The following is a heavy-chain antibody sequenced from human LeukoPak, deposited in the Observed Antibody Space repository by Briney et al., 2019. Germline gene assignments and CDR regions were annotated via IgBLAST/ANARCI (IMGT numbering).Heavy chain of an antibody. Sequence: GASVKVSCKASGYSFTSNYIHWVRQAPGQGLEWMGMIYPRDGSTSYAQKFQGRVTVTRDTSTSTVHVELGGLRSEDTAVYYCARDQEAFDYWGQGTLVTVSS. V-gene: IGHV1-46*01. CDR1: GYSFTSNY. CDR3: ARDQEAFDY. J-gene: IGHJ4*02. CDR2: IYPRDGST.